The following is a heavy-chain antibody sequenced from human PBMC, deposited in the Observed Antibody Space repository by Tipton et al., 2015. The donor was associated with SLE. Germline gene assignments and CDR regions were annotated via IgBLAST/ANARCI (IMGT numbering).Heavy chain of an antibody. CDR2: IQFDGNNK. CDR1: GFTFSSYG. V-gene: IGHV3-30*02. D-gene: IGHD3-22*01. CDR3: AKDRGYYDSSGYYDY. Sequence: SLRLSRAASGFTFSSYGMLWVRQAPGKGLEWVAFIQFDGNNKYYADSVKGRFTISRDNSKNTLYLQMNSLRAEDTAVYYCAKDRGYYDSSGYYDYWGQGTLVTVSS. J-gene: IGHJ4*02.